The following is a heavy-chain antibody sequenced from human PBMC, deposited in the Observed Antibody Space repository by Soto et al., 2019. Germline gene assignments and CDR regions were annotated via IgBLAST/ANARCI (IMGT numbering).Heavy chain of an antibody. V-gene: IGHV3-11*06. CDR3: ARFSPNDITIFGVVISYYFDY. CDR2: ISSSSSYT. CDR1: GFPFSDYY. Sequence: PGGSLRLSCAASGFPFSDYYLSWIRQASGKGLEWVSYISSSSSYTNYADSVKGRFTISRDNAKNSLYLQMNSLRAEDTAVYYCARFSPNDITIFGVVISYYFDYWGQGTLVTVSS. J-gene: IGHJ4*02. D-gene: IGHD3-3*01.